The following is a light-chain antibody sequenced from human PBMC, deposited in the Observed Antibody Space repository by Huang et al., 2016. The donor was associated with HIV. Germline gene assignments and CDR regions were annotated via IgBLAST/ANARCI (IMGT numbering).Light chain of an antibody. Sequence: DIVMTQSPDSLAVSLGERATINCKSSQSVLYSANNENYLAWYQQKPGQTPKLLIYCESTRESGVPDRFSGRGSGTDFTLTISSLQAEDVAVYYCQQFYITPLTFGGGTKVEIK. CDR1: QSVLYSANNENY. CDR3: QQFYITPLT. CDR2: CES. V-gene: IGKV4-1*01. J-gene: IGKJ4*01.